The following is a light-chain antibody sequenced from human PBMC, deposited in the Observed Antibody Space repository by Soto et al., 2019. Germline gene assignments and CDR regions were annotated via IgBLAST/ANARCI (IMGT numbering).Light chain of an antibody. J-gene: IGKJ5*01. CDR3: QQSYSTLIT. CDR1: QDIINY. Sequence: DIQMPQSPSSVSASVGDRVTITCRASQDIINYLAWFQQKPGKAPKSLIYGASTLQSGVPSRFNGSGSGTDFTITINSLQPEYFATYYCQQSYSTLITFDQGTRLESK. CDR2: GAS. V-gene: IGKV1-16*01.